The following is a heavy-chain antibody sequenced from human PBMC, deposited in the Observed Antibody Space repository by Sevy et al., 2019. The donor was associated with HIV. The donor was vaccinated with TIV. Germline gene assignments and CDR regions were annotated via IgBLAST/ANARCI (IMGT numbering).Heavy chain of an antibody. CDR3: TRGGAVTGTTGKLLWYFDL. Sequence: GGSLRLSCAASGFTFSNYDMHWVRQATGKGLEWVSVIGTAGDTYYTGSVKGRFTISRENAKNSWYLQMNSLRAGDTAVYYCTRGGAVTGTTGKLLWYFDLWGRGTLVTVSS. J-gene: IGHJ2*01. CDR2: IGTAGDT. D-gene: IGHD1-1*01. V-gene: IGHV3-13*01. CDR1: GFTFSNYD.